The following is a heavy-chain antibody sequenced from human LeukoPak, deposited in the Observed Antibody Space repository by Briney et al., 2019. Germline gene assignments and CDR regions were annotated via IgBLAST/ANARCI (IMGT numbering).Heavy chain of an antibody. V-gene: IGHV3-21*01. D-gene: IGHD1-26*01. Sequence: PGGSLRLSCAASGFSFDDYAMHWVRQAPGKGLEWVSSISSSSSYIYYADSVKGRFTISRDNAKNSLYLQMNSLRAEDTAVYYCARGGSYYYFDYWGQGTLVTVSS. CDR1: GFSFDDYA. CDR3: ARGGSYYYFDY. CDR2: ISSSSSYI. J-gene: IGHJ4*02.